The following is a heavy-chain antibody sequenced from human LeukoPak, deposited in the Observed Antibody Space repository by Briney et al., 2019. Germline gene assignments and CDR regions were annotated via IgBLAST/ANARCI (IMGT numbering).Heavy chain of an antibody. V-gene: IGHV1-2*02. Sequence: ASVKVSCKASGYTFTGYYMHWVRQAPGQGLEWMGWINPNSGGTNYAQKFQGRVTMTRDTSISTAYMELSRQRSDDTAVYYCARDLGVVRGEDYWGQGTLVTVSS. CDR2: INPNSGGT. CDR1: GYTFTGYY. CDR3: ARDLGVVRGEDY. D-gene: IGHD3-10*01. J-gene: IGHJ4*02.